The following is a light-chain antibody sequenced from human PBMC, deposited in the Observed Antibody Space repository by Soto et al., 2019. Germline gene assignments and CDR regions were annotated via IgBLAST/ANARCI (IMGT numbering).Light chain of an antibody. CDR3: QQYGSSPTWT. J-gene: IGKJ1*01. CDR2: GAS. Sequence: EIVLTQSPDTLSLSPGERATLSCRASQSVTYDQLAWYRQTPGQAPRLLIYGASSRATGIPDRFSGSGSGTDFTLTISRLEPEDSAVYYCQQYGSSPTWTFGQGTKVDIK. V-gene: IGKV3-20*01. CDR1: QSVTYDQ.